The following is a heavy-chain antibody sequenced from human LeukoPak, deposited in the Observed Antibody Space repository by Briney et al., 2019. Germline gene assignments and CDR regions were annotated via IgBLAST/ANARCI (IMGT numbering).Heavy chain of an antibody. V-gene: IGHV4-4*07. D-gene: IGHD6-19*01. CDR1: GGSISSYY. J-gene: IGHJ4*02. Sequence: PSETLSLTCSVSGGSISSYYWSWVRQPAGKGLEWIGRIYSSGSTNYNPSLNSRVTMSVDTSNNQFSLRLTSVTAADTAVYYCARQYSSGSKLGYDYWGQGTLVTVSS. CDR3: ARQYSSGSKLGYDY. CDR2: IYSSGST.